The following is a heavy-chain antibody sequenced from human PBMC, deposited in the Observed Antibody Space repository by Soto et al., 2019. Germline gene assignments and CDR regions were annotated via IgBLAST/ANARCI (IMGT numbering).Heavy chain of an antibody. Sequence: QVQLQESGPGLVKPSQTLSLTCTVSGGSISSGGYYWSWIRQHPGKGLEWIGYIYYSGSTYYNPSFKSRVTISVDTSKNQFLLTLSSVTAADTAVYYCVGIYSGSPGGALRYWGQGTLVTVSS. CDR2: IYYSGST. J-gene: IGHJ4*02. D-gene: IGHD1-26*01. CDR3: VGIYSGSPGGALRY. V-gene: IGHV4-31*03. CDR1: GGSISSGGYY.